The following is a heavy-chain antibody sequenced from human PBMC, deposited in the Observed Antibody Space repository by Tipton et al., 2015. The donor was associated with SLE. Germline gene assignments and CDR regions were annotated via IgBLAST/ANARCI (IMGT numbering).Heavy chain of an antibody. V-gene: IGHV4-39*07. J-gene: IGHJ4*02. CDR2: IYYRGGT. D-gene: IGHD5-12*01. CDR1: GGSIRSSSSF. CDR3: ARADVATGLDY. Sequence: TLSLTCTVSGGSIRSSSSFWGWIRPPPGKGLEWIGSIYYRGGTHYNPSLKSRVTVSVDTSKNQFSLKLTSVTAAATAVYYCARADVATGLDYWGQGTLVTVSS.